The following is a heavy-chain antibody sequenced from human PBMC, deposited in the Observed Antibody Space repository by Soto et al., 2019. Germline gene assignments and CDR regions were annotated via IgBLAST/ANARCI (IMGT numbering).Heavy chain of an antibody. J-gene: IGHJ6*04. CDR1: GFILTNYD. V-gene: IGHV3-13*01. CDR3: AGGGPSLPPSSFYSRDV. D-gene: IGHD3-16*01. CDR2: IGAAGDT. Sequence: ELQLVESGGGLVQPGGSLRLSCAGSGFILTNYDMHWVRQAPGKGLECVSSIGAAGDTYYGVSVKGRFTISGENAKNSLYLQKNNLTPGAPPLYFCAGGGPSLPPSSFYSRDVWGKGTSCTVSP.